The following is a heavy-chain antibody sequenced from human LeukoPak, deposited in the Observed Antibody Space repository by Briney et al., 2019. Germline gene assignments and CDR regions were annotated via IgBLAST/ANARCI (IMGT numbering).Heavy chain of an antibody. CDR1: GGSISSGGYS. D-gene: IGHD3-22*01. V-gene: IGHV4-31*03. CDR2: IYYSGST. J-gene: IGHJ5*02. Sequence: PSETLSLTCTVSGGSISSGGYSWSWIRQHPGKGPEWIGYIYYSGSTYYNPSLKSRVTISVDTSKNQFSLKLSSVTAADTAVYYCARVNGYYYSSSWFDPWGQGTLVTVSS. CDR3: ARVNGYYYSSSWFDP.